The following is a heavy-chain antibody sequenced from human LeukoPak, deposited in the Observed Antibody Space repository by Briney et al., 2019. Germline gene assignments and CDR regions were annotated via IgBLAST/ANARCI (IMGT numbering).Heavy chain of an antibody. V-gene: IGHV4-34*01. CDR3: ARPYYYGSGSYFDY. D-gene: IGHD3-10*01. CDR1: GGSFSGYY. Sequence: SETLSLTCAVYGGSFSGYYWSWIRQPPGKGLEWIGEINHSGSTNYNPSLKSQVTISVDTSKNQFSLNLSSVTAADTAVYYCARPYYYGSGSYFDYWGQRTLVTVSS. J-gene: IGHJ4*02. CDR2: INHSGST.